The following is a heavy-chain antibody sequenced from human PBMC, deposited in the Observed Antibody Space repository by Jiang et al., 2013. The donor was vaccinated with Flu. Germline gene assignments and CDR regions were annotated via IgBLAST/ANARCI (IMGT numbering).Heavy chain of an antibody. CDR3: ARQLRFLEWLSSIIWFDP. J-gene: IGHJ5*02. V-gene: IGHV4-39*01. CDR2: IYYSGST. D-gene: IGHD3-3*01. CDR1: GGSISSSSYY. Sequence: GSGLVKPSETLSLTCTVSGGSISSSSYYWGLDPPAPQGRGLGVGLGSIYYSGSTYYNPSLKSRVTISVDTSKNQFSLKLSSVTAADTAVYYCARQLRFLEWLSSIIWFDPWGQGTLV.